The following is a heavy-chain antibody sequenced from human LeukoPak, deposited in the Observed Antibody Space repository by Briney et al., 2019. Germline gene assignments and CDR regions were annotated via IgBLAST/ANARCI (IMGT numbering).Heavy chain of an antibody. CDR1: GYTFTSYG. Sequence: ASVKVSCKASGYTFTSYGISWVRQAPGQGLEWMGWISAYNGNTNYAQKLQGRVTMTTDTSTSTAYMELRSLRSDDTAVYYCARVGRDMIVVVSDAFGIWGQGTMVTVSS. D-gene: IGHD3-22*01. CDR3: ARVGRDMIVVVSDAFGI. V-gene: IGHV1-18*01. J-gene: IGHJ3*02. CDR2: ISAYNGNT.